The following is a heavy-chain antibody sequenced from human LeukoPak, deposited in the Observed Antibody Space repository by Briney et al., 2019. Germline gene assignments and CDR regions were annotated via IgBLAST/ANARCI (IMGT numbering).Heavy chain of an antibody. Sequence: SVKVSCKASGGTFSSYAISWVRQAPGQGLEWMGRIIPILGIANYAQKFQGRVTITADKSTSTACMELSSLRSEDTAVYYCARETPHKSSSSSHPIDYWGQGTLVTVSS. CDR2: IIPILGIA. J-gene: IGHJ4*02. V-gene: IGHV1-69*04. D-gene: IGHD6-13*01. CDR3: ARETPHKSSSSSHPIDY. CDR1: GGTFSSYA.